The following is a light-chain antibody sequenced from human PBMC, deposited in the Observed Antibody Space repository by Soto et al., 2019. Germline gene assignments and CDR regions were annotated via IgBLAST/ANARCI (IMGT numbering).Light chain of an antibody. Sequence: QSALTQPPSVSAAPGQKVTISCSGSSSNIGNNYVSWYQQLPGTAPKLLIYDNNKRPSGIPDRFSGSKSGTSATLGITGLQTGDEADYYGGTWDSSLSAGVFGGGTKLTVL. CDR3: GTWDSSLSAGV. V-gene: IGLV1-51*01. J-gene: IGLJ3*02. CDR1: SSNIGNNY. CDR2: DNN.